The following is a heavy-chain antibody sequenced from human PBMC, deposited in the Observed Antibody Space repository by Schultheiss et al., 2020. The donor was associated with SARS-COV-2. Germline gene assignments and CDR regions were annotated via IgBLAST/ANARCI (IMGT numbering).Heavy chain of an antibody. CDR2: IIPIFGTA. Sequence: KISCKASGGTFSSYAISWVRQAPGQGLEWMGGIIPIFGTANYAQKFQGRVTITADESTSTAYMELSSLRSEDTAVYYCARGGAGIAAAGTWFDPWGQGTLVTVSS. J-gene: IGHJ5*02. V-gene: IGHV1-69*01. CDR1: GGTFSSYA. D-gene: IGHD6-13*01. CDR3: ARGGAGIAAAGTWFDP.